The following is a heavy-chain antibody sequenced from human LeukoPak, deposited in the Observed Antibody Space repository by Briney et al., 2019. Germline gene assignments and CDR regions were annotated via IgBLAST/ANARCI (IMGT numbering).Heavy chain of an antibody. CDR3: ARATYYYDSSGYYWANFDY. J-gene: IGHJ4*02. Sequence: AASVKVSCKASGGTFSSYAISWVRQAPGQGLEWMGGIIPIFGTANYAQKFQGRVTITADESTSTAYMELSSLRSEDTAVYYCARATYYYDSSGYYWANFDYWGQGTLVTVSS. CDR1: GGTFSSYA. D-gene: IGHD3-22*01. V-gene: IGHV1-69*13. CDR2: IIPIFGTA.